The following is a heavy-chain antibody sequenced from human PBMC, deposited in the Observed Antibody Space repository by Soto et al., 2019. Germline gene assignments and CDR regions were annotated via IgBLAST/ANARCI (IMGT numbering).Heavy chain of an antibody. Sequence: PGGSLRLSCAGSGFTFSNAWMSWVRQAPGKGLDWVGRIKSKTDGGTTDYIAPVKGRFTISRDDSKKTLYLQMNSLKTEDTAVYYCRVAQAASDYWGQGTLVTVSS. CDR1: GFTFSNAW. CDR2: IKSKTDGGTT. V-gene: IGHV3-15*01. J-gene: IGHJ4*02. D-gene: IGHD2-15*01. CDR3: RVAQAASDY.